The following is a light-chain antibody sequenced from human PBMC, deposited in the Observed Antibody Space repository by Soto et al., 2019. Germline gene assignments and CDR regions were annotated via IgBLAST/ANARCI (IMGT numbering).Light chain of an antibody. V-gene: IGLV1-51*01. CDR1: GSNIGNNY. CDR3: ATWDSSLSAGV. CDR2: DND. Sequence: QSVLTQPPSVSAAPGQKVTISCSGGGSNIGNNYVSWYQQLPGTAPTLLIDDNDKRPSGISDRFSGSKSGTSATLGITGPQTGDEADYYCATWDSSLSAGVFGGGTKLTVL. J-gene: IGLJ3*02.